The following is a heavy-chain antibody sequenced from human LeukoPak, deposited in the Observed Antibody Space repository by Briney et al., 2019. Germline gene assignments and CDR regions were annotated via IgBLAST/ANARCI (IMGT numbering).Heavy chain of an antibody. CDR3: ATLKYYYGSGSSDYYYGMDV. Sequence: GASVKVSCKVAGYTLTELSIHWVRQAPGRGLEWMGGFDPEEGKTIYAEKFQGRVALTEDRSADTAYMELSSPRSDDTAVYYCATLKYYYGSGSSDYYYGMDVWGQGTTVTVSS. CDR2: FDPEEGKT. CDR1: GYTLTELS. D-gene: IGHD3-10*01. J-gene: IGHJ6*02. V-gene: IGHV1-24*01.